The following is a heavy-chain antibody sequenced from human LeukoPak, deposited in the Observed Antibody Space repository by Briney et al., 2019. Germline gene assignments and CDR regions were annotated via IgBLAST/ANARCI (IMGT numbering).Heavy chain of an antibody. V-gene: IGHV3-49*04. Sequence: GGSLRLSCTASGFTFGDYAMSWVRQAPGKGLEWVGFIRSKAYGGTTEYAASVKGRFTISRDDSKSIAYLQMNSLKTEDTAVYYCTRADDSSGYYYPFDYWGQGTLVTVSS. CDR1: GFTFGDYA. CDR3: TRADDSSGYYYPFDY. CDR2: IRSKAYGGTT. J-gene: IGHJ4*02. D-gene: IGHD3-22*01.